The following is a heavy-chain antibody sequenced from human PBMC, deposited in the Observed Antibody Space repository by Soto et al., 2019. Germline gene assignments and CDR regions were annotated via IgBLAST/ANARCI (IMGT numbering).Heavy chain of an antibody. J-gene: IGHJ6*03. V-gene: IGHV3-9*01. D-gene: IGHD2-8*02. CDR3: AKDFTDYYYYMDV. Sequence: EVQLVESGGGLVQPGRSLRLSCAASGFTFEDYAMHWVRQAPGKGLEWVSGISWNSASIGYAESVKGRFTISRDNAKNSLYLQMNSLRGEDTALYYCAKDFTDYYYYMDVWGKGTTVNVSS. CDR1: GFTFEDYA. CDR2: ISWNSASI.